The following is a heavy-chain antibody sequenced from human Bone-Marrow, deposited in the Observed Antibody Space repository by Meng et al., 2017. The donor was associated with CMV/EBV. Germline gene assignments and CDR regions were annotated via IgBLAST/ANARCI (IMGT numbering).Heavy chain of an antibody. CDR1: GFTFSSYA. CDR3: ARDVYCSGGSCPYYYYYYGMDV. D-gene: IGHD2-15*01. J-gene: IGHJ6*02. CDR2: ISGSGGST. V-gene: IGHV3-23*01. Sequence: GESLKISCAASGFTFSSYAMSWVRQAPGKGLEWVSAISGSGGSTYYADSVKGRFTISRDNSKNTLYLQMNSLRAEDTAVYYCARDVYCSGGSCPYYYYYYGMDVWGQGTTVAVSS.